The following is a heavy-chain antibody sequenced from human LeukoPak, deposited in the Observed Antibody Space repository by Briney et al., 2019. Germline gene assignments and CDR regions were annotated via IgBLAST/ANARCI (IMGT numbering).Heavy chain of an antibody. J-gene: IGHJ4*02. CDR3: AKSLTTVTSGNYFDY. CDR1: GFTFSSYW. CDR2: IKSKTDGGTT. Sequence: GGSLRLSCAASGFTFSSYWMSWVRQAPGKGLEWVGRIKSKTDGGTTDYAAPVKGRFTISRDNSKNTLYLQMNSLRAEDTAVYYCAKSLTTVTSGNYFDYWGQGTLVTVSS. V-gene: IGHV3-15*01. D-gene: IGHD4-17*01.